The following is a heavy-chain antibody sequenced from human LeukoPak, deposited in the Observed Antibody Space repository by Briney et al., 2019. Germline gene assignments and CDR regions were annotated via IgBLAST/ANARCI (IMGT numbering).Heavy chain of an antibody. CDR1: GFIFSDIY. J-gene: IGHJ4*02. V-gene: IGHV3-11*01. Sequence: GGSLRLSCAASGFIFSDIYMGWIRPAPGKGLEWVSYIDKSGTNIDYADSVKGRFTVSRDNTRNSLFLQMNSLSAEDTAVYFCAREERRLYGNPDHWGQGTLVTVSS. D-gene: IGHD2/OR15-2a*01. CDR3: AREERRLYGNPDH. CDR2: IDKSGTNI.